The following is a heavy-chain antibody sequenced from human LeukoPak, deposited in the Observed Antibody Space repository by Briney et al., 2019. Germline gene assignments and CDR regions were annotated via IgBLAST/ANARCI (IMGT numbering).Heavy chain of an antibody. CDR1: RFTFSSYE. CDR2: ISSQSSSI. D-gene: IGHD6-19*01. CDR3: ARKGGWDRFDY. V-gene: IGHV3-48*03. J-gene: IGHJ4*02. Sequence: GGSLRLSCAASRFTFSSYEMNWVRQAPGKGLEWISYISSQSSSIHYAASVKGRFTISRDNAKNSPYLQMNSLRGGDTAVYYCARKGGWDRFDYWGQGILVTVSS.